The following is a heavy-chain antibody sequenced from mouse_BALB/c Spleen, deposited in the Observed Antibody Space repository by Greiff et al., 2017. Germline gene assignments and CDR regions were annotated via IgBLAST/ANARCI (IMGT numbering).Heavy chain of an antibody. Sequence: EVHLVESGGGLVKPGGSLKLSCAASGFTFSSYAMSWVRQTPEKRLEWVASISSGGSTYYPDSVKGRFTISRDNARNILYLQMSSLRSEDTAMYYCAREDYYGSSYGFDYWGQGTTLTVSS. CDR3: AREDYYGSSYGFDY. CDR2: ISSGGST. J-gene: IGHJ2*01. D-gene: IGHD1-1*01. V-gene: IGHV5-6-5*01. CDR1: GFTFSSYA.